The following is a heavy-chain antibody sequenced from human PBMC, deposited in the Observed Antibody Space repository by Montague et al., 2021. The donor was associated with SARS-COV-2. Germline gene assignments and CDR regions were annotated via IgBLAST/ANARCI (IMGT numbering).Heavy chain of an antibody. V-gene: IGHV3-21*01. Sequence: SLRLSCATSGFTFSRNSMNWVRQAPGKGLEWVSTISSDTLHTFYXESVKGRFTISGDNAKNELYLQMNSLRAEDMAVYYCARGGEIDVWAPFGHWGQGTLVTVSS. CDR3: ARGGEIDVWAPFGH. CDR1: GFTFSRNS. D-gene: IGHD3-16*01. CDR2: ISSDTLHT. J-gene: IGHJ4*02.